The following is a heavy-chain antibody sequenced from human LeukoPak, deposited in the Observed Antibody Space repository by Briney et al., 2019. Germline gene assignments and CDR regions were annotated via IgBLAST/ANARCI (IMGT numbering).Heavy chain of an antibody. J-gene: IGHJ4*02. CDR2: INWNGGST. Sequence: RPGGSLRLSCAASGFTFDDYGMSWVRQAPGKGLEWVSGINWNGGSTGYADSVKGRFTISRDNAKNSLFLQMNSLRAEDTALYYCARRLYYYDSRGYQYYFDYWGQGTLVTVSS. V-gene: IGHV3-20*04. D-gene: IGHD3-22*01. CDR3: ARRLYYYDSRGYQYYFDY. CDR1: GFTFDDYG.